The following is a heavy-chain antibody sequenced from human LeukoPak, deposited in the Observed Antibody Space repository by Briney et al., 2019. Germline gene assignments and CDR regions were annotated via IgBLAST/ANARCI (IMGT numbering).Heavy chain of an antibody. Sequence: GGSLRLSCAASGFTLSSYWMSWVRQAPGKGLEWVANIKQDGSEKYYVDSVKGRFTISRDNAKNSLYLQMNSLRAEDTAVYYCARGGGSGWYLDYWGQGTLVTVSS. J-gene: IGHJ4*02. D-gene: IGHD6-19*01. V-gene: IGHV3-7*01. CDR2: IKQDGSEK. CDR3: ARGGGSGWYLDY. CDR1: GFTLSSYW.